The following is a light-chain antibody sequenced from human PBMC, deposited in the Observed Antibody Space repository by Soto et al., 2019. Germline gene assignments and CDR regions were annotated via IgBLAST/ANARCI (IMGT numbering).Light chain of an antibody. CDR3: QQYYRTKT. Sequence: DIVMTQSPDSLAVSLGERATINCKSSQSVLYSSNNKNYLAWYQQKPGQPPKLLIYWASTRESGVPDRFSGSGSGTDFTLTISSLQAEDVAVYYCQQYYRTKTFGQGTKVEIK. CDR2: WAS. CDR1: QSVLYSSNNKNY. J-gene: IGKJ1*01. V-gene: IGKV4-1*01.